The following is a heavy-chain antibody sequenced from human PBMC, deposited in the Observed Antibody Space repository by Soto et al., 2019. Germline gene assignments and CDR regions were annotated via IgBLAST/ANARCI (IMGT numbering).Heavy chain of an antibody. Sequence: QVQLVESGGGVVQPGRSLRLSCAASGFTFSSYGMHWVRQAPGKGLEWVAVIWYDGSNKYYADSVKGRFTISRDNSKNTLYLQINSRRAEETAVYSCAKDYLLVPPGVIHYGGRGPLAPVPS. CDR3: AKDYLLVPPGVIHY. V-gene: IGHV3-33*06. CDR1: GFTFSSYG. CDR2: IWYDGSNK. J-gene: IGHJ2*01. D-gene: IGHD2-8*01.